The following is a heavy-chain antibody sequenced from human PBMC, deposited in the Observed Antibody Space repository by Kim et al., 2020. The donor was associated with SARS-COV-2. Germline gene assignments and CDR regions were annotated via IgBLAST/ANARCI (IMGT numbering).Heavy chain of an antibody. CDR1: GFTFSSYA. J-gene: IGHJ6*02. V-gene: IGHV3-33*06. Sequence: GGSLRLSCAASGFTFSSYAMHWVRQAPGKGLEWVAVIWYDGSNKYYADSVKGRFTISRDNSKNTLYLQMNSLRAEDTAVYYCAKTYSSNPYYYYGMDVWGQGTTVTVSS. CDR2: IWYDGSNK. D-gene: IGHD6-13*01. CDR3: AKTYSSNPYYYYGMDV.